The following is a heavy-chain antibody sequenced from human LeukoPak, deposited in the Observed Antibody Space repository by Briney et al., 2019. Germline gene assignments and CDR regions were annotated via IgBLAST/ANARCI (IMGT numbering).Heavy chain of an antibody. CDR3: AKSGYY. CDR1: GFTLSTYA. Sequence: GRSLSLSCAASGFTLSTYAVSWVRQAPGKGLEWVSTISTSGGSTFYADSVKGRFTISRDNSKNTLYLQMNSLRAEDTAVYYCAKSGYYWGQGTLVTVSS. J-gene: IGHJ4*02. CDR2: ISTSGGST. D-gene: IGHD3-10*01. V-gene: IGHV3-23*01.